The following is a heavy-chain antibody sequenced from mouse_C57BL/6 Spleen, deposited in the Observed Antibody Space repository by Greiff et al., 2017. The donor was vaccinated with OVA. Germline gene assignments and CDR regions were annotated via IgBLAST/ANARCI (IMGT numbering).Heavy chain of an antibody. CDR1: GFSLTSYG. Sequence: VQLQQSGPGLVQPSQSLSITCTVSGFSLTSYGVHWVRQSPGQGLEWLGVIWSGGSTDYNAAFISRLSISKDNSKSQVFFKMNSLQADDTAIYYCATLTTVVAHWYFDVWGTGTTVTVSS. D-gene: IGHD1-1*01. CDR3: ATLTTVVAHWYFDV. J-gene: IGHJ1*03. V-gene: IGHV2-2*01. CDR2: IWSGGST.